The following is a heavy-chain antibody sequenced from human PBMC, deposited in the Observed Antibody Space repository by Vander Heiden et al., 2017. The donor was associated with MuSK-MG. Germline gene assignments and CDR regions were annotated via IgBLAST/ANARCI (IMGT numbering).Heavy chain of an antibody. CDR1: GYTFTSYA. V-gene: IGHV1-3*01. D-gene: IGHD6-19*01. J-gene: IGHJ3*02. CDR3: ARDLYSSGWYLHDAFDI. Sequence: QVQLVQSGAEVKKPGASVKVSCKASGYTFTSYAMHWVRQAPGQRLEWMGWINAGNGNTKYSQKFHGRVTITRDTSASTAYMELSSLRSEDTAVYYCARDLYSSGWYLHDAFDIWVQGPMVTVSS. CDR2: INAGNGNT.